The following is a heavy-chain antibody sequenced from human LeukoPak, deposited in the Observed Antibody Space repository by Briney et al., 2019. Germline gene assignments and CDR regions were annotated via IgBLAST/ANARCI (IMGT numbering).Heavy chain of an antibody. Sequence: SETLSLTCTVSGGSISSYYWSWIRQHPGKGLEWIGYIYYSGSTYYNPSLKSRVTISVDTSKNQFSLKLSSVTAADTAVYYCARWVYCSSTSCYGDSFDYWGQGTLVTVSS. CDR2: IYYSGST. V-gene: IGHV4-59*06. CDR3: ARWVYCSSTSCYGDSFDY. D-gene: IGHD2-2*01. J-gene: IGHJ4*02. CDR1: GGSISSYY.